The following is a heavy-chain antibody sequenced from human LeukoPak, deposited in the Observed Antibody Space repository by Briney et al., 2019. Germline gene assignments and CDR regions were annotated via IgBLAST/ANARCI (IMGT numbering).Heavy chain of an antibody. V-gene: IGHV3-20*04. D-gene: IGHD3-22*01. J-gene: IGHJ4*02. Sequence: GGSLRLSCAASGFTFDDYGMSWVRRAPGKGLEWVSGINWNGGSTGYADSVKGRFTISRDNAKNSLYLQMNSLRAEDTALYYCAREVSSGYIDYFDYWGQGTLVTVSS. CDR3: AREVSSGYIDYFDY. CDR1: GFTFDDYG. CDR2: INWNGGST.